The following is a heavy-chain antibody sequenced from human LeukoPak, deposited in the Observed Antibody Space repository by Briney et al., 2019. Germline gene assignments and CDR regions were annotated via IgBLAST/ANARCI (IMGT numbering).Heavy chain of an antibody. CDR2: IYYSGST. V-gene: IGHV4-39*01. J-gene: IGHJ5*02. Sequence: PSETLSLTCTVSGGSIGSSSYYWGWIRQPPGKGLEWIGSIYYSGSTYYNPSLKSRVTISVDTSKNQFSLKLSSVTAADTAVYYCASPKVDSSGYYNWFDPWGQGTLVTVSS. CDR1: GGSIGSSSYY. CDR3: ASPKVDSSGYYNWFDP. D-gene: IGHD3-22*01.